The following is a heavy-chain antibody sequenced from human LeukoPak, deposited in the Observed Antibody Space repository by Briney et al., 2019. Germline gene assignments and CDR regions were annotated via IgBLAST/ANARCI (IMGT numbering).Heavy chain of an antibody. D-gene: IGHD2-15*01. CDR3: ARDRYTGLGYCSGGSCYGLDPGIDY. V-gene: IGHV3-21*01. Sequence: GGSLRLSCAASGFTFSSYSMNWVRQAPGKGLEWVSSISSSSSYIYYADSVKGRFTISRDNAKNSLYLQMNSLRAEDTAVYYCARDRYTGLGYCSGGSCYGLDPGIDYWGQGTLVTVSS. CDR1: GFTFSSYS. J-gene: IGHJ4*02. CDR2: ISSSSSYI.